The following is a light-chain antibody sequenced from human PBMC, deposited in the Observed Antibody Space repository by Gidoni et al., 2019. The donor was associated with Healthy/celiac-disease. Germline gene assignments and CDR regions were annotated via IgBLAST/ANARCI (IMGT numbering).Light chain of an antibody. V-gene: IGKV3-15*01. J-gene: IGKJ4*01. Sequence: ELVMTHSPATLSVSPGERATLSCRASQSVSINLAWYQQKPGQAPRLIIYGASTRATGIPARFSGSGSGTEFTLTISSLQSEDFAVYYCQQYNNWPPGFGGGTKVEIK. CDR2: GAS. CDR1: QSVSIN. CDR3: QQYNNWPPG.